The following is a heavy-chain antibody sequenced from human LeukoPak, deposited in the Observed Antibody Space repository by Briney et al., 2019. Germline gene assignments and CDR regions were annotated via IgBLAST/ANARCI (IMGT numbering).Heavy chain of an antibody. V-gene: IGHV1-2*02. D-gene: IGHD6-19*01. CDR3: ARDRSSGWFGVDY. CDR2: INPNSGGT. CDR1: GYTFTGYY. Sequence: GASVKVSCKASGYTFTGYYMHWVRQAPGQGLEWMGWINPNSGGTNYAQKFQGRVTMTRDTSISTAYMELSRLRSDDTAVYYCARDRSSGWFGVDYWGQGTLVTVSS. J-gene: IGHJ4*02.